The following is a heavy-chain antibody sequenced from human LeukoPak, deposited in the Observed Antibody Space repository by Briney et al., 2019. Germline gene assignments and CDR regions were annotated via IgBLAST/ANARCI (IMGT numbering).Heavy chain of an antibody. CDR1: GGTFSSYA. CDR3: ARLRTTSYSSSWNRFDY. Sequence: SVKVSCKASGGTFSSYAISWVRQAPGQGLEWMGGIIPILGTANYAQKFQGRVTITADESTSTAYMELSSLRSEDTAVYYCARLRTTSYSSSWNRFDYWGQGTLVTVSS. J-gene: IGHJ4*02. CDR2: IIPILGTA. D-gene: IGHD6-13*01. V-gene: IGHV1-69*13.